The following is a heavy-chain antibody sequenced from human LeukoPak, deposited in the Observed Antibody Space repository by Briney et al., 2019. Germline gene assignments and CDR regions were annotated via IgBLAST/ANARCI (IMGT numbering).Heavy chain of an antibody. Sequence: GGSLRLSCAVSGSTFSNYWMHWVRQAPGKGLVWVSCINGDGSRAAYAGSVKGRFTISRDNAKNTLYLNMNSLSADDTAVYYCPTDYPTHGPAFDFWGQGTMVTVSS. V-gene: IGHV3-74*01. J-gene: IGHJ3*01. CDR2: INGDGSRA. D-gene: IGHD4-11*01. CDR3: PTDYPTHGPAFDF. CDR1: GSTFSNYW.